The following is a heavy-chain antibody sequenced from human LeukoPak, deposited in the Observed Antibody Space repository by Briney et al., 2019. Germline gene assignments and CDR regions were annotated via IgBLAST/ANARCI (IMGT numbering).Heavy chain of an antibody. D-gene: IGHD2-15*01. CDR2: IYYSGST. CDR3: AVYCSGGSCYFGFDY. V-gene: IGHV4-39*01. J-gene: IGHJ4*02. Sequence: SETLSLTCTVSGGSFSSSPYYWGWIRQPPGKGLEWIGSIYYSGSTYYNPSLKSRVTISVDTSKNQFSLKLSSVTAADTAVYYCAVYCSGGSCYFGFDYWGQGTLVTVSS. CDR1: GGSFSSSPYY.